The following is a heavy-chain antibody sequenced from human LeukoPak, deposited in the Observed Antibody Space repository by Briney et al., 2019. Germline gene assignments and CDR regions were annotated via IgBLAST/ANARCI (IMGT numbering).Heavy chain of an antibody. V-gene: IGHV4-4*07. Sequence: SETLSLTCTVSGGSISSYYWSWIRQPAGKGLEWIGRIYTSGSINYNPSLKSRVTISVDTSKNQFSLKLSSVTAADTAVYYCARDSSGSYYYYYGMDVWGQGTTVTVSS. CDR3: ARDSSGSYYYYYGMDV. D-gene: IGHD1-26*01. J-gene: IGHJ6*02. CDR1: GGSISSYY. CDR2: IYTSGSI.